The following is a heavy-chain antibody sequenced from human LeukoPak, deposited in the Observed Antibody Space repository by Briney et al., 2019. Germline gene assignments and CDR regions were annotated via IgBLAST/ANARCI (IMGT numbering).Heavy chain of an antibody. V-gene: IGHV3-23*01. J-gene: IGHJ4*02. CDR2: ISSSGGST. Sequence: GGSLRLSCAASGFTFSSYAVSWVRQAPGKGLEWVSVISSSGGSTYYADSVKGRFTISRDNSKNTLYLQMNSLRAEDTAVYYCAKVWDTYYYDSSGSFDYWGQGTLVTVSS. D-gene: IGHD3-22*01. CDR3: AKVWDTYYYDSSGSFDY. CDR1: GFTFSSYA.